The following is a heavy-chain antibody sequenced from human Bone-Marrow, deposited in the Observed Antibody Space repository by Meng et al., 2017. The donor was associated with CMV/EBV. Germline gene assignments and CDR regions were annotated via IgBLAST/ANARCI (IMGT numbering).Heavy chain of an antibody. Sequence: ASVNVSCKASGYTFTGYYMHWVRQAPGQGLEWMGWINPNSGGTNYAQKFQGRVTMTRDTSISTAYMELSRLRSDDTAVYYCARDWDYSNGPFDYWGQGTLVTVSS. CDR1: GYTFTGYY. CDR3: ARDWDYSNGPFDY. V-gene: IGHV1-2*02. CDR2: INPNSGGT. J-gene: IGHJ4*02. D-gene: IGHD4-11*01.